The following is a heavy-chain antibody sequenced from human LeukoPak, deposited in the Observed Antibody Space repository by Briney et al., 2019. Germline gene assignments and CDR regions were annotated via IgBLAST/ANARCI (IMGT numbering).Heavy chain of an antibody. CDR3: ARDREGHAGMDV. CDR2: SSSSSSYI. CDR1: GFTFSSYS. Sequence: GGSLRLSCAASGFTFSSYSMNWVRQAPGKGLEWVSSSSSSSSYIYYADSVKGRFTISRDNAKNSLYLQMNSLRAEDTAVYYCARDREGHAGMDVWGQGTTVTVSS. J-gene: IGHJ6*02. V-gene: IGHV3-21*01. D-gene: IGHD1-26*01.